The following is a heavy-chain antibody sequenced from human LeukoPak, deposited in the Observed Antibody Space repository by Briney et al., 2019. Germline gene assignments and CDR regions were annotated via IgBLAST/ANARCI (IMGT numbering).Heavy chain of an antibody. V-gene: IGHV5-51*01. CDR3: AGQASSWYAPLDY. D-gene: IGHD6-13*01. CDR1: GYSFTSYW. J-gene: IGHJ4*02. Sequence: GESLKISCKGSGYSFTSYWIGWVRQMPGKGLEWMGIIYPGDSDTRYSPSFQGQVTISADKSISTAYLQWSSLKASDTAMYYCAGQASSWYAPLDYWGQGTLVTVSS. CDR2: IYPGDSDT.